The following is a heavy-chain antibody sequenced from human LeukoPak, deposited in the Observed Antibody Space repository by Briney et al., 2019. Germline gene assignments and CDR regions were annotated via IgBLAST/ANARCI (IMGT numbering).Heavy chain of an antibody. Sequence: SGTLSLTCAVYGGSFSGYYWSWIRQPPGKWLEWIGEIHHSGSTNYNPSLKSRVTISVDTSKNQFSLKLSSVTAADTAVYNCARDCSSTRCYTGDKDSGWYFDLWGRGTLVTVSS. CDR3: ARDCSSTRCYTGDKDSGWYFDL. V-gene: IGHV4-34*01. CDR2: IHHSGST. J-gene: IGHJ2*01. CDR1: GGSFSGYY. D-gene: IGHD2-2*02.